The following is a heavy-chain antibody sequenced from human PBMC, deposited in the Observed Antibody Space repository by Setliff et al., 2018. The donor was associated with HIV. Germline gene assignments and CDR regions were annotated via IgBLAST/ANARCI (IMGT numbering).Heavy chain of an antibody. J-gene: IGHJ6*03. CDR1: GYTFTDYY. CDR3: ATGVGVVPAARVNPYYYYYMDV. CDR2: VDPEDGET. Sequence: GASVKVSCKASGYTFTDYYMHWVQQAPGKGLEWMGRVDPEDGETIYAEKFQGRVTITADTSTDTAYMELSSLRSEDTAVYYCATGVGVVPAARVNPYYYYYMDVWGKGTTVTVSS. D-gene: IGHD2-2*01. V-gene: IGHV1-69-2*01.